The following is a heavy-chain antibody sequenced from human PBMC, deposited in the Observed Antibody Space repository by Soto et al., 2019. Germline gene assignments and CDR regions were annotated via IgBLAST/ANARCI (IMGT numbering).Heavy chain of an antibody. D-gene: IGHD3-22*01. CDR1: GGSISSGDYY. CDR2: IYYSGST. Sequence: LSLTCTVSGGSISSGDYYWSWIRQPPGKGLEWIGYIYYSGSTYYNPSLKSRVTISVDTSKNQFSLKLSSVTAADTAVYYCASQYYYDSSGYYGDDYWGQGTLVTVSS. V-gene: IGHV4-30-4*01. J-gene: IGHJ4*02. CDR3: ASQYYYDSSGYYGDDY.